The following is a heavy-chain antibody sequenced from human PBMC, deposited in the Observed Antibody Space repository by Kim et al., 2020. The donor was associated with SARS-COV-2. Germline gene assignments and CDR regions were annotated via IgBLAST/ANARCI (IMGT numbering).Heavy chain of an antibody. CDR3: ATNRVVPAAIGWFDP. Sequence: SETLSLTCTVSGGSISSYYWSWIRQPPGKGLEWIGYIYYSGSTNYNPSLKSRVTISVDTSKNQFSLKLSSVTAADTAVYYCATNRVVPAAIGWFDPWGQGTLVTVSS. D-gene: IGHD2-2*02. CDR2: IYYSGST. V-gene: IGHV4-59*13. J-gene: IGHJ5*02. CDR1: GGSISSYY.